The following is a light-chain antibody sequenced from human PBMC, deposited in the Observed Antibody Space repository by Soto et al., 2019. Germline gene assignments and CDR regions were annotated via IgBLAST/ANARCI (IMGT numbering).Light chain of an antibody. J-gene: IGLJ1*01. CDR2: QVT. CDR3: SSYTDSSIYV. CDR1: SSDLAIYNY. V-gene: IGLV2-14*01. Sequence: QSVLTQPASVSGSPGQSITISCTGTSSDLAIYNYVSWYQQQPGKAPKLMIYQVTNRPSGVSNRFSGSRSGNTASLTISGLQAEDEADYYCSSYTDSSIYVFGTGTKVNVL.